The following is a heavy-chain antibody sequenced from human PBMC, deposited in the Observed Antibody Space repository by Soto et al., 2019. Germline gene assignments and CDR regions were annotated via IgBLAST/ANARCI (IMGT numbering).Heavy chain of an antibody. CDR2: ISYDGSNK. D-gene: IGHD6-6*01. CDR1: GFTFSSYA. Sequence: PGGSLRLSCAASGFTFSSYAMHWVRQAPGKGLEWVAVISYDGSNKYYADSVKGRFTISRDNSKNTLYLQMNSLRAEDTAVYYCARDYEYSSVLGYYYYGMDVWGQGTSVTVSS. J-gene: IGHJ6*02. CDR3: ARDYEYSSVLGYYYYGMDV. V-gene: IGHV3-30-3*01.